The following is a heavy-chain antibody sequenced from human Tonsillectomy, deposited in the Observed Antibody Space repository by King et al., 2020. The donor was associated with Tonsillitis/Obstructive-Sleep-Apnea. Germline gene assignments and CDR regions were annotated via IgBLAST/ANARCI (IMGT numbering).Heavy chain of an antibody. V-gene: IGHV3-21*01. CDR2: ISDTGTYI. Sequence: QLVQSGGGLVKPGGSLRLSCAASGVTFSYYSLNWVRQAPGKGLDLVASISDTGTYIYYADSVVGRFTISRDNAENSLFLQMNNLRAEDTALYFCARDRGQRGAKYYFDFWGQGALVTVSS. CDR3: ARDRGQRGAKYYFDF. CDR1: GVTFSYYS. J-gene: IGHJ4*02.